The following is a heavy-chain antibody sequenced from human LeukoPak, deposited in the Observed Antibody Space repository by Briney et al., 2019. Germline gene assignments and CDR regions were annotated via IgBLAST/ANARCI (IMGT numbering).Heavy chain of an antibody. CDR1: GFIFSSHS. Sequence: GGSLRLSCAASGFIFSSHSMNWVRQAPGKGLEWVSYISNIVDTIYYADSVKGRFAISRDNDKNSLYLQMNSLGVDDTAVYYCVRGRGALGYMDVWGKGTTVTVSS. D-gene: IGHD3-10*01. CDR2: ISNIVDTI. J-gene: IGHJ6*03. V-gene: IGHV3-48*01. CDR3: VRGRGALGYMDV.